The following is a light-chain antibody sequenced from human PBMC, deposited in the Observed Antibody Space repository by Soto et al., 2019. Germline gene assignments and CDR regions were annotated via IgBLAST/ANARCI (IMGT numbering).Light chain of an antibody. CDR1: SSNIGGNS. J-gene: IGLJ1*01. Sequence: VLTQPPSVSAAPGQKVTISCSGSSSNIGGNSVSWYQQLPGTAPKLLICDDNKRPSGIPDRFSGSKSGTSATLGITGFQTGDEADYYCGSWDSSLSAYVFGTGTKVTVL. CDR2: DDN. V-gene: IGLV1-51*01. CDR3: GSWDSSLSAYV.